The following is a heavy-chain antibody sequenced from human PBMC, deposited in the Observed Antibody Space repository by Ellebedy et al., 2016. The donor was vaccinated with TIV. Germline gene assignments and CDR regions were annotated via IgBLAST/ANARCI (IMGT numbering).Heavy chain of an antibody. J-gene: IGHJ4*02. CDR1: GGTFSSYA. CDR3: ASPLYSTGWYGDH. Sequence: ASVKVSXXASGGTFSSYAISWVRQAPGQGLEWMGWINTKSGGTNYAQKFQGRVTLTRDTSISTAYMDLSRLRSDDTAVYYCASPLYSTGWYGDHWGQGTLVTVSS. CDR2: INTKSGGT. V-gene: IGHV1-2*02. D-gene: IGHD6-19*01.